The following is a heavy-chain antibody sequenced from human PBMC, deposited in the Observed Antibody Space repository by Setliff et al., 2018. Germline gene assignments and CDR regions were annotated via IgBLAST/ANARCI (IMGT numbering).Heavy chain of an antibody. D-gene: IGHD1-26*01. V-gene: IGHV4-38-2*01. Sequence: SETLSLTCAVSGYSISSGYYWGWIRQPPGKGLEWIGXXXXXXXXXXXXXXKSRXXISVDTSKNQFSLKLSSVTAADTAVYYCARLQGEWELSTGAAAFDIWGQGTMVTVSS. CDR2: XXXXXXX. CDR3: ARLQGEWELSTGAAAFDI. CDR1: GYSISSGYY. J-gene: IGHJ3*02.